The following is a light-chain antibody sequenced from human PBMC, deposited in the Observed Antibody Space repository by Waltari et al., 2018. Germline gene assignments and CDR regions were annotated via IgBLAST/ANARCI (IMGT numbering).Light chain of an antibody. Sequence: QSALPQPASVSGSPGQSITISCTGTSSDVGGYNFVSWYQQHPGKAPKLMIYEVSNRPSGLSNRFSGSKSGNTASLTISGLQAEDEADYYCSSYTSSNTWVFGGGTKLTVL. CDR1: SSDVGGYNF. J-gene: IGLJ3*02. CDR2: EVS. CDR3: SSYTSSNTWV. V-gene: IGLV2-14*01.